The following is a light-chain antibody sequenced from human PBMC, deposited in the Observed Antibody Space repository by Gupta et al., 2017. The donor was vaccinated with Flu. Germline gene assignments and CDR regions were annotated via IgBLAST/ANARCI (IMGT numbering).Light chain of an antibody. J-gene: IGLJ1*01. CDR2: TNN. CDR1: SSNSGSHT. CDR3: AAWDDSLNGYV. V-gene: IGLV1-44*01. Sequence: QSVLTQPPSASETPGQRVTISYSGSSSNSGSHTVNWYQQLPGTAPKVLIYTNNQRPSGVPDPFAGSKSGTSASLAISGLQSEDEADYYCAAWDDSLNGYVFGTGTKVTVL.